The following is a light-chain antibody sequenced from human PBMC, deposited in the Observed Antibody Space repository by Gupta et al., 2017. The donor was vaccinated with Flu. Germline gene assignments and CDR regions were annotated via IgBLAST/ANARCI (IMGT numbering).Light chain of an antibody. V-gene: IGLV2-11*01. J-gene: IGLJ2*01. CDR3: CSYAASSTLF. CDR1: SSDVGGYNY. CDR2: DVT. Sequence: QSALTQPRSVSGSPGQSVTISCTGTSSDVGGYNYVSWYQQHPGKAPKLMVYDVTERPSGVPDRFSGSKSDTTASLTISGRQAEDDAEYYCCSYAASSTLFFGGGTKLTVL.